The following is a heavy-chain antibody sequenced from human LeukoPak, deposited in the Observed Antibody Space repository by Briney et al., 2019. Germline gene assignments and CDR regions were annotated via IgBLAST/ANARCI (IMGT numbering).Heavy chain of an antibody. J-gene: IGHJ4*02. D-gene: IGHD5-24*01. V-gene: IGHV4-59*01. CDR2: IYYSGST. CDR3: ARGLLIEMATITYYFDY. Sequence: PSETLSLTCTVSGGSISSYYWSWIRQPPGKGLEWVGYIYYSGSTNYNPSLKGRVTISVDTSKNQFSLKLSSVTAADTAVYYGARGLLIEMATITYYFDYWGQGTLVTVSS. CDR1: GGSISSYY.